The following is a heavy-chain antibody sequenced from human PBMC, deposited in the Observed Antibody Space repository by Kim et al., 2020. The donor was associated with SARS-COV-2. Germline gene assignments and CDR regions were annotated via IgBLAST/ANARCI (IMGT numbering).Heavy chain of an antibody. V-gene: IGHV4-31*03. Sequence: SETLSLTCTVSGGSISSGGYYWSWLRQHPGKGLEWIGYIYYSGSTYYNPSLKSRVTISVDTSKNQFSLKLSSVTAADTAAYYCARGRLTIFGVVNSFDYWGQGTLVTVSS. J-gene: IGHJ4*02. CDR1: GGSISSGGYY. CDR2: IYYSGST. D-gene: IGHD3-3*01. CDR3: ARGRLTIFGVVNSFDY.